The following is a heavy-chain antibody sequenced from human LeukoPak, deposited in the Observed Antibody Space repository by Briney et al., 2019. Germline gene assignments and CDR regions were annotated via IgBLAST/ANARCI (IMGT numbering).Heavy chain of an antibody. CDR1: GFTFTSSS. V-gene: IGHV3-23*01. Sequence: PGGSLSLSCAPSGFTFTSSSMSWVRQAPGKRLEWVSAISGRGGSTHYADSAKGRSTISRDNSKHTLYLQMYSLRAEDTAVYYCAKVGPTTVFRSFDYWGQGTLVTVSS. CDR3: AKVGPTTVFRSFDY. D-gene: IGHD4-17*01. J-gene: IGHJ4*02. CDR2: ISGRGGST.